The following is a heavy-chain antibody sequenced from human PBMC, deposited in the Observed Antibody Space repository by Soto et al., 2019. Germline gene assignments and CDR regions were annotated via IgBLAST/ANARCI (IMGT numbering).Heavy chain of an antibody. CDR1: GFSLSTSGVG. CDR3: AHKLRTDLAFDI. D-gene: IGHD4-17*01. V-gene: IGHV2-5*02. J-gene: IGHJ3*02. CDR2: IYWDDNG. Sequence: QITLKESGPTLVKPTQTLTLTCTFSGFSLSTSGVGVGWIRQPPRQALEWLALIYWDDNGRYRPSLRSRLTITKDTSKNQVVLTMTNMDPVDTATCYCAHKLRTDLAFDIWGQGTVVTVSS.